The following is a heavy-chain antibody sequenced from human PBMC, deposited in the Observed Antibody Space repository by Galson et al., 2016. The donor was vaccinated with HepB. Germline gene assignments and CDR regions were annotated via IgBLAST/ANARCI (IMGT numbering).Heavy chain of an antibody. CDR1: GFSLSTSGMS. J-gene: IGHJ4*02. V-gene: IGHV2-70*01. CDR3: ARIRYGSGSYYGFDY. D-gene: IGHD3-10*01. CDR2: IDWDDDK. Sequence: PALVKPTQTLTLTCTFSGFSLSTSGMSVSWIRQPPGKALEWLALIDWDDDKDYTTFLKTRLTISKDTPKNQVLLKMTNMDPVDTATYYCARIRYGSGSYYGFDYWGQGTLVTVSS.